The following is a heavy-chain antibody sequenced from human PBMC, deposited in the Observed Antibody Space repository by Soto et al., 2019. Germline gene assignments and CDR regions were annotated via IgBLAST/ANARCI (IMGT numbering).Heavy chain of an antibody. CDR3: ARDYLVVPHRVIDY. CDR2: VNSDESST. J-gene: IGHJ4*02. D-gene: IGHD2-2*01. V-gene: IGHV3-74*03. CDR1: GFSFSNYY. Sequence: GGSLRLSCAASGFSFSNYYMHWVRQAPGKGLVWVSRVNSDESSTTYADSVKGRFTISRDNSKNTLYLQMNSLRAEDTAVYYCARDYLVVPHRVIDYWGQGTLVTVS.